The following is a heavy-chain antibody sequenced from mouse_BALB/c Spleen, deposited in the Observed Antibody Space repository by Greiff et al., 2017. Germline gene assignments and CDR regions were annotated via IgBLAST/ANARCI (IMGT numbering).Heavy chain of an antibody. CDR3: ARGEYGNLRTWFAY. J-gene: IGHJ3*01. D-gene: IGHD2-10*02. V-gene: IGHV1-14*01. CDR2: INPYNDGT. Sequence: EVQLVESGPELVKPGASVKMSCKASGYTFTSYVMHWVKQKPGQGLEWIGYINPYNDGTKYNEKFKGKATLTSDKSSSTAYMELSSLTSEDSAVYYCARGEYGNLRTWFAYWGQGTLVTVSA. CDR1: GYTFTSYV.